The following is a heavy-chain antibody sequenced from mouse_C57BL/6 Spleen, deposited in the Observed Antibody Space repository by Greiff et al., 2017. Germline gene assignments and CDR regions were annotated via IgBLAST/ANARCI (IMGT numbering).Heavy chain of an antibody. CDR1: GYAFTNYL. CDR2: INPGSGGT. D-gene: IGHD1-1*01. J-gene: IGHJ3*01. Sequence: QVQLQQSGAELVRPGTSVKVSCKASGYAFTNYLLEWVKQRPGQGLEWIGVINPGSGGTNYNEKFKGKATLTADKSSSTAYMQLSSLTSEDSAVYFCARSRYYGSSSAWFAYWGQGTLVTVSA. CDR3: ARSRYYGSSSAWFAY. V-gene: IGHV1-54*01.